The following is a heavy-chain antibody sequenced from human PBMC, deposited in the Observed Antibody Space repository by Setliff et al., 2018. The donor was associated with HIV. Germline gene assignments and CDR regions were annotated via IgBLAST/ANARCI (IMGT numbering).Heavy chain of an antibody. D-gene: IGHD3-10*01. CDR2: ISHSGST. J-gene: IGHJ6*03. CDR3: ARDYYDDTYYRPGIYYYYYMDV. V-gene: IGHV4-4*02. CDR1: GGSIETGDW. Sequence: SETLSLTCAVSGGSIETGDWWSWVRQSPGKGLEWIGEISHSGSTNYNPSLRSRVTISIDKSNNQFSLKLSSVTAADTAVYYCARDYYDDTYYRPGIYYYYYMDVWGKGTTVTVSS.